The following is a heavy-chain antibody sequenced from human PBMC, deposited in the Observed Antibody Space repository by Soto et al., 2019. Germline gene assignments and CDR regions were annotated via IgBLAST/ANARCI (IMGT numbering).Heavy chain of an antibody. J-gene: IGHJ4*02. V-gene: IGHV4-39*01. CDR2: IYYSGST. CDR3: ARRNGIDF. CDR1: GGSISSSNYY. D-gene: IGHD2-8*01. Sequence: SETLSLTCTVSGGSISSSNYYWGWIRQAPGKGLEWIGNIYYSGSTNYNPSLRSRVTISVDTSKNQFSLRLTSVTAADTAVYYCARRNGIDFWGQGTLVTVSS.